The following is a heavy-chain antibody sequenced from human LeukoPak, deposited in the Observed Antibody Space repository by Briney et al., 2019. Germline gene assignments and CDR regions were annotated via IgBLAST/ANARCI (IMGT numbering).Heavy chain of an antibody. CDR2: INHSGST. V-gene: IGHV4-34*01. Sequence: SETLSLTCAVYGGSFSGYYWSWIRQPPGKGLEWIGEINHSGSTNYNPSLKSRVTISVDTSKNQFSLKLSSVTAADTAVYYCAREGIVGATTLGDYWGQGTLVTVSS. D-gene: IGHD1-26*01. CDR3: AREGIVGATTLGDY. CDR1: GGSFSGYY. J-gene: IGHJ4*02.